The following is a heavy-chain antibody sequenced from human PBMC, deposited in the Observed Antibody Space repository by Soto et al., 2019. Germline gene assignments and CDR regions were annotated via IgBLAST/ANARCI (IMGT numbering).Heavy chain of an antibody. V-gene: IGHV5-51*01. J-gene: IGHJ6*02. CDR2: IYPGDSDT. CDR1: GYSFTSYW. CDR3: ARLRAVPFDFWSPQASGAYYYYGMDV. D-gene: IGHD3-3*01. Sequence: PGESLKISCKGSGYSFTSYWIGWVRQMPGKGLEWMGIIYPGDSDTRYSPSFQGQVTISADQSISTAYLQWSSLKASDTAMYFCARLRAVPFDFWSPQASGAYYYYGMDVWGQGTTVTVSS.